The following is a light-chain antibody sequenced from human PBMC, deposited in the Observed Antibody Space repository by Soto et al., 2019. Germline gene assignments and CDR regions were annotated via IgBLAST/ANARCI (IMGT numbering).Light chain of an antibody. CDR1: QGISNY. J-gene: IGKJ1*01. V-gene: IGKV1-27*01. Sequence: DIQMTQSPSSLSASVRDRVTITCRARQGISNYLASYQQQPGKVPKLLIYVASTLQSGVPSRFSGSGSGTDFTLTISSLQPEDDATDYFQKENRAPWTFGQETKEEIK. CDR2: VAS. CDR3: QKENRAPWT.